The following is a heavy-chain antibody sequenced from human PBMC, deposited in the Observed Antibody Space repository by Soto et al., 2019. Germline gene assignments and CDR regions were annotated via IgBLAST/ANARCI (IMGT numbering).Heavy chain of an antibody. D-gene: IGHD5-12*01. V-gene: IGHV1-69*12. J-gene: IGHJ6*02. CDR1: GGTFRTYA. CDR3: ENGTVARTPTTYLYYSKDV. Sequence: QVQLLQSGAEVKKPGSSVRVSCEASGGTFRTYAISWVRQAPGQGLEWMGEIIPIFGKVNYAQKFQGRVTITADESSITLSMDMRSLTSEDTAVYYCENGTVARTPTTYLYYSKDVWGQGTTVTVS. CDR2: IIPIFGKV.